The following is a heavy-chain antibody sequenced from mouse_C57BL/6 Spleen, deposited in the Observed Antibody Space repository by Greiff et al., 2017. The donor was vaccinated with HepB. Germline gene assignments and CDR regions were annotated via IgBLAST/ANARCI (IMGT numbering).Heavy chain of an antibody. Sequence: QLQQPGAELVRPGSSVRLSCKASGYTFTSYWMDWVKQRPGQGLEWIGNIYPSDSETHYNQKFKDKATLTVDKSSSTAYMQLSSLTSEDSAVYYCARGTAQATSWFAYWGQGTLVTVSA. V-gene: IGHV1-61*01. CDR3: ARGTAQATSWFAY. CDR2: IYPSDSET. D-gene: IGHD3-2*02. CDR1: GYTFTSYW. J-gene: IGHJ3*01.